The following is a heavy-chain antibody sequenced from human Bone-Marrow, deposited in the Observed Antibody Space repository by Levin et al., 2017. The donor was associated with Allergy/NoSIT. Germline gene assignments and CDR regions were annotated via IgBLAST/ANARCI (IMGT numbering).Heavy chain of an antibody. CDR2: INYRGGT. J-gene: IGHJ6*02. D-gene: IGHD5/OR15-5a*01. V-gene: IGHV4-61*01. Sequence: SETLSLTCSVSGGSVSSDTYYWSWIRRPPGKGLEWIGYINYRGGTKYNPSLESRVTISVDTSKNEFSLKVTSVTAADTAVYYCARNRIIVSGGNDYYYGMDVWGQGTTVTVS. CDR3: ARNRIIVSGGNDYYYGMDV. CDR1: GGSVSSDTYY.